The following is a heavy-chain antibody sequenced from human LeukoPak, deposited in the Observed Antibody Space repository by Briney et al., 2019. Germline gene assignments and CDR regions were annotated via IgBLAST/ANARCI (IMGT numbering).Heavy chain of an antibody. J-gene: IGHJ4*02. D-gene: IGHD1-26*01. CDR3: AKGSGSCPFDY. V-gene: IGHV3-15*01. Sequence: PGGSLRLSCAASGFTFSNAWMSWVRQAPGKGLEWVGRIKSKTDGGTTDYAAPVKGRFTISRDNSKNTLYLQMNSLRAEDTAVYYCAKGSGSCPFDYWGQGTLVTVSS. CDR1: GFTFSNAW. CDR2: IKSKTDGGTT.